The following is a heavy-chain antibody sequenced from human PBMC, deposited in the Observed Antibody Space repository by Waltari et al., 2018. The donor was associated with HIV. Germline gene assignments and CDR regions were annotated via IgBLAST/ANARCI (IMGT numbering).Heavy chain of an antibody. D-gene: IGHD3-3*01. CDR1: GFTFSSYW. J-gene: IGHJ6*02. CDR2: IKQDGSEK. Sequence: EVQLVESGGGLVQPGGSLRRSCAASGFTFSSYWMRWVRQAPGKGLEWVANIKQDGSEKYYVDSVKGRFTISRDNAKNSLYLQMNSLRAEDTAVYYCARITIFGVVNDYGMDVWGQGTTVTVSS. CDR3: ARITIFGVVNDYGMDV. V-gene: IGHV3-7*01.